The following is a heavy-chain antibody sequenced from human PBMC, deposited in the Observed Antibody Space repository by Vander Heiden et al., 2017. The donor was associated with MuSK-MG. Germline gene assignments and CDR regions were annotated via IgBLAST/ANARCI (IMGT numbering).Heavy chain of an antibody. CDR1: GFTFSSYG. J-gene: IGHJ4*02. Sequence: QVQQVESGGGVVQPGRSLRLSCAASGFTFSSYGMPWVRQAPGKGLEWVAVIWYDGSNKYYADSVKGRFTISRDNSKNTLYLQMNSLRAEDTAVYYCARGDSSGWQEFDYWGQGTLVTVSS. CDR3: ARGDSSGWQEFDY. V-gene: IGHV3-33*01. CDR2: IWYDGSNK. D-gene: IGHD6-19*01.